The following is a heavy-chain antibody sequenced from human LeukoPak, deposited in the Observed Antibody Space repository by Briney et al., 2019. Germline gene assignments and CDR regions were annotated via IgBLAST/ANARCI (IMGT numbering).Heavy chain of an antibody. CDR3: TINPHPFCIGVHCPSTS. Sequence: PGGSLRLSCTTSGFTFRDYSMSWFRQAPGRGLEWVSFIRSKTYSGATDYAASVRGRFVISRDDSESIAYLQMNSLKTEDTCVYYCTINPHPFCIGVHCPSTSWGQGTLVTVSP. CDR2: IRSKTYSGAT. V-gene: IGHV3-49*03. D-gene: IGHD2-15*01. CDR1: GFTFRDYS. J-gene: IGHJ5*02.